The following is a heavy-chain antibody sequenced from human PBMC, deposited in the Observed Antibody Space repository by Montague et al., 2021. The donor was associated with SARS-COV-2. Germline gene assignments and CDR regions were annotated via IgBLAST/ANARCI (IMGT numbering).Heavy chain of an antibody. Sequence: CAISGDSVSSDSAAWNWIRQSPSRGLEWLGRTYYRSKWYNDYAVSVKSRITINPDTSKNQFSLQLTSVTTADTAVYYCARGYDILNFYYYTMDVWGQGTTVTVSS. V-gene: IGHV6-1*01. CDR3: ARGYDILNFYYYTMDV. CDR1: GDSVSSDSAA. J-gene: IGHJ6*02. CDR2: TYYRSKWYN. D-gene: IGHD3-9*01.